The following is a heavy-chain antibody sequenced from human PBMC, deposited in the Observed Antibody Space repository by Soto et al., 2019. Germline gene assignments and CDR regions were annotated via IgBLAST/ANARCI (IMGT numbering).Heavy chain of an antibody. V-gene: IGHV3-30-3*01. CDR3: ARALYYYDSSDY. CDR2: ISYDGSNK. Sequence: GGSLRLSCAASGFTFSSYAMHWVRQAPGKGLEWVAVISYDGSNKYYADSVKGRFTISRDNSKNTLYLQMNSLRAEDTAVYYCARALYYYDSSDYWGQGTLVTVSS. D-gene: IGHD3-22*01. CDR1: GFTFSSYA. J-gene: IGHJ4*02.